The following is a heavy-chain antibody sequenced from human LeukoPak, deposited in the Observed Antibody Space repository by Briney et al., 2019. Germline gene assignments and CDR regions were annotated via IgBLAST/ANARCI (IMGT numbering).Heavy chain of an antibody. Sequence: PSETLSLTCTVSGGPISSSSYYWGWIRQPPGKGLEWIGSIYYSGSTYYNPSLKSRVTISVDTSKNQFSLKLSSVTAADTAVYYCARLGEWAAVDFWGQGTLVTVSS. J-gene: IGHJ4*02. V-gene: IGHV4-39*01. D-gene: IGHD1-26*01. CDR3: ARLGEWAAVDF. CDR2: IYYSGST. CDR1: GGPISSSSYY.